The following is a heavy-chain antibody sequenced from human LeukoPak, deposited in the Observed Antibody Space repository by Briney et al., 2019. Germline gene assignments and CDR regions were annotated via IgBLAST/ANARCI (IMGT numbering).Heavy chain of an antibody. CDR2: INPNSGGT. V-gene: IGHV1-2*02. J-gene: IGHJ4*02. D-gene: IGHD2-2*01. CDR3: ARYPAGQGYFDY. CDR1: GYTFTGYY. Sequence: ASVKVSCKASGYTFTGYYMRWVRQAPGQGLEWMGWINPNSGGTNYAQKFQGRVTMTRDTSISTAYMELSRLRSDDTAVYYCARYPAGQGYFDYWGQGTLVTVSS.